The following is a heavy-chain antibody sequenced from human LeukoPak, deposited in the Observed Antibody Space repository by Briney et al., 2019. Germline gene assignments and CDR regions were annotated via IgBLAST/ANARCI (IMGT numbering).Heavy chain of an antibody. V-gene: IGHV4-61*02. Sequence: SETLSLTCTVSGVSISSGSYYWSWIRQPAGKGLEWIGRIYTSGSTNYNPSLKSQVTISVDTSKNQFSLKLSSVTAADTAVYYCVRVPAMGSLRADYWGQGTLVTVSS. CDR3: VRVPAMGSLRADY. J-gene: IGHJ4*02. D-gene: IGHD5-18*01. CDR2: IYTSGST. CDR1: GVSISSGSYY.